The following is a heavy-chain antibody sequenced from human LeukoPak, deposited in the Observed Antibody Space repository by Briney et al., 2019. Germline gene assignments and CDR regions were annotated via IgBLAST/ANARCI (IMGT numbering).Heavy chain of an antibody. V-gene: IGHV3-64D*06. CDR2: ISSNGGST. J-gene: IGHJ4*02. CDR1: GFTFSNYA. Sequence: GGSLRLSCSASGFTFSNYAMHWVRQPPRKGLEYVSAISSNGGSTYYADSVKGRFTIYRDNSKNTLYLQMSSLRAEDTAVYYCVKDSGWRAPTLDYWGQGTLVTVSS. D-gene: IGHD6-19*01. CDR3: VKDSGWRAPTLDY.